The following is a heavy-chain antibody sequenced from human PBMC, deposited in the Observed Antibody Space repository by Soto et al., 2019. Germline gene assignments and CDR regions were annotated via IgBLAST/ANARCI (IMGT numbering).Heavy chain of an antibody. J-gene: IGHJ4*02. CDR1: GFTFSSYW. D-gene: IGHD2-15*01. CDR3: VRTSLVVAAATREDY. CDR2: INSDGSST. Sequence: EVQLVESGGGLVQPGGSLRLSWAASGFTFSSYWMHWVRQAPGKGLVWVSRINSDGSSTSYADSVKGRFTISRDNAKNTLYLQMNSLRAEDTAVYYCVRTSLVVAAATREDYWGQGTLVTVSS. V-gene: IGHV3-74*01.